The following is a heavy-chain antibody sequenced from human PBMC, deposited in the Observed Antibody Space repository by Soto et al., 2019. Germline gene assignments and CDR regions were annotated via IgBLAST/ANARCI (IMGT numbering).Heavy chain of an antibody. CDR1: GFTFRSFT. V-gene: IGHV3-21*01. CDR2: ISSNSAYI. J-gene: IGHJ5*02. Sequence: GGSLRLSCAASGFTFRSFTMNWVRQAPGKGLEWVSTISSNSAYIYYTDALRGRFTISRDNAKNSLHLQMNGLRAEDTAVYYCTRDASRDSSARGWFDPWGPGTLVTVSS. CDR3: TRDASRDSSARGWFDP. D-gene: IGHD6-13*01.